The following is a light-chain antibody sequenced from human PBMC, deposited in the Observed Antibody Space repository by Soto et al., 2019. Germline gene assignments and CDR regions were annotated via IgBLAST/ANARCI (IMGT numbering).Light chain of an antibody. Sequence: EIVLTQSPATLSLSPVERATLSCRASQSVSSYLAWFQQKPGQAPRLLIYDASNRATGIPARFSGSGSETDFTLTISSLEPEDFAVYYCQQRARWVTFGQGTRLEI. CDR3: QQRARWVT. V-gene: IGKV3-11*01. CDR2: DAS. CDR1: QSVSSY. J-gene: IGKJ5*01.